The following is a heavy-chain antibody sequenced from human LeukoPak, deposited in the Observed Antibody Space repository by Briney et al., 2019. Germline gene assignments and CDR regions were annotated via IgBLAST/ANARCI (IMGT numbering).Heavy chain of an antibody. CDR3: ARVPESIRYYFDY. Sequence: GGSLRLSCAASGFTFSSYAMSWVRQAPGKGLEWVSAISGSGGSTYYADSVKGRFTISRDNSKNTLYLQMNSLRVEDTAVYYCARVPESIRYYFDYWGQGTLVTVSS. D-gene: IGHD6-6*01. J-gene: IGHJ4*02. CDR2: ISGSGGST. CDR1: GFTFSSYA. V-gene: IGHV3-23*01.